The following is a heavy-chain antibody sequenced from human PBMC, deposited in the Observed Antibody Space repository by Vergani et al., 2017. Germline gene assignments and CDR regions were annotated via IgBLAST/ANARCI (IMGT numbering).Heavy chain of an antibody. CDR3: ARDQGGWEAGFDD. Sequence: QVQLQESGPGLVKPSETLSLTCTVSGGSISSYYWSWIRQPPGKGLEWIGYIYYSGSTNYNPSLKSRVTISVDTSKNQFSLKLSSVTAADTAVYYCARDQGGWEAGFDDWGQGTLVTVSS. J-gene: IGHJ4*02. D-gene: IGHD1-26*01. CDR1: GGSISSYY. CDR2: IYYSGST. V-gene: IGHV4-59*01.